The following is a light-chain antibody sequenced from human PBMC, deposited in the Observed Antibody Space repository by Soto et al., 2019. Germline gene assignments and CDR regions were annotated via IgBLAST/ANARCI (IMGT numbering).Light chain of an antibody. J-gene: IGKJ1*01. V-gene: IGKV1-5*03. CDR3: TVDAVQRWK. CDR1: QSLRRW. CDR2: KAS. Sequence: TSPLPSFVVDSDTVICRGSQSLRRWLAWYQEKPGKAPKLLIYKASLLETGVPSRFSGSGSGTEFTLTIGIVKPDDALPYCSTVDAVQRWKFEQGTNLEIK.